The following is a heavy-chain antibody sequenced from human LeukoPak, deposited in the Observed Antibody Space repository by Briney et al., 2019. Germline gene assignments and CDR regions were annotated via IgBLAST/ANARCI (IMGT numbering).Heavy chain of an antibody. Sequence: PGGSLRLSCAASGFTFSFYWMSWVRQAPGKGLECVANIKEDGSEKYYVDSVKGRFTISGDNAKNSLYLQMNSLRAEDTAVYYCARHHYGSGSYKGYFDYWGQGTLVTVSS. CDR3: ARHHYGSGSYKGYFDY. V-gene: IGHV3-7*05. D-gene: IGHD3-10*01. CDR2: IKEDGSEK. J-gene: IGHJ4*02. CDR1: GFTFSFYW.